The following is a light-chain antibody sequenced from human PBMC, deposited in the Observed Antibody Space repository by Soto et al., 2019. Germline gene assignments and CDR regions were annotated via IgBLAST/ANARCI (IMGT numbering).Light chain of an antibody. CDR3: QHYDYVPT. CDR1: QSISSGH. CDR2: GIS. V-gene: IGKV3-20*01. J-gene: IGKJ5*01. Sequence: EIVLTQSPGTLSLSPGERATLSCRASQSISSGHLAWYQQRPGQAPRLLMYGISSRATGTPDRFSGSGSGTAFTLTISRLEPEDSAVYSCQHYDYVPTFGQGSRLEI.